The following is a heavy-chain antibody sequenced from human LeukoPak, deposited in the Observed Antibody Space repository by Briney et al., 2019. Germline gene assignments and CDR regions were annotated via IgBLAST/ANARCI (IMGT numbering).Heavy chain of an antibody. CDR2: INADSGGT. Sequence: ASVKVSCKASGYTFTGYYMHWVRQAPGQGLEWMGWINADSGGTKYAQKFQGRVTMARDTSISTAYMELSRLRSDDTAVYYCARRYCSTTSCYMADYWGQGTLVTVSS. CDR3: ARRYCSTTSCYMADY. CDR1: GYTFTGYY. D-gene: IGHD2-2*02. V-gene: IGHV1-2*02. J-gene: IGHJ4*02.